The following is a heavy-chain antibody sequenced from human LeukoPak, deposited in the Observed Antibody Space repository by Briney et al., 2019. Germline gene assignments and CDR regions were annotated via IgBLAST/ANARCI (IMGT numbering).Heavy chain of an antibody. D-gene: IGHD5-12*01. Sequence: GGSLRLSCAASGFTFSHHWMNWVRQAPGEGLKWVATINQDGSEKHYVDSVKGRFIISRDNAKNPLFLQMNSLRAEDTAVYYCGRGWPGYTSPLDYWGQGILVAVSS. V-gene: IGHV3-7*01. CDR1: GFTFSHHW. CDR2: INQDGSEK. CDR3: GRGWPGYTSPLDY. J-gene: IGHJ4*02.